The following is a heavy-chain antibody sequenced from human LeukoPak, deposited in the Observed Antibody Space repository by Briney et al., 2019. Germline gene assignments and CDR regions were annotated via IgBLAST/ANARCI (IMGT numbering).Heavy chain of an antibody. CDR3: ARATGGNLQWNYYGMDV. D-gene: IGHD4-23*01. V-gene: IGHV1-18*01. CDR2: ISAYNGNT. J-gene: IGHJ6*02. CDR1: GYTFTSYG. Sequence: ASVKVSCKASGYTFTSYGISWVRQAPGQGLEWMGWISAYNGNTNYAQKLQGRVTMTTDTSTSTAYMELRSLRSDDTAVYYCARATGGNLQWNYYGMDVWGQGTTVTVSS.